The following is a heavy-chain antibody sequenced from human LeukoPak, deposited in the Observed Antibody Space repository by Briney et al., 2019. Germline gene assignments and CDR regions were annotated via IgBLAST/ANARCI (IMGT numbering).Heavy chain of an antibody. Sequence: GGSLRLSCAASGFTCSSYSMNWVRQAPGKGLERVSYISSSSSTIYYADSVKGRFTISRDNAKNSLYLQMISLRAEDTAVYYCAKHGFSSGWPQVPSDHWGQGTLVTVSS. J-gene: IGHJ4*02. D-gene: IGHD6-19*01. CDR3: AKHGFSSGWPQVPSDH. CDR2: ISSSSSTI. CDR1: GFTCSSYS. V-gene: IGHV3-48*01.